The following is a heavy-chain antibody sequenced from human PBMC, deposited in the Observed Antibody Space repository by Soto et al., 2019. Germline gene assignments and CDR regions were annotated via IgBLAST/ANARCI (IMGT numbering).Heavy chain of an antibody. CDR1: GFTFTNYA. Sequence: QVQLVESGGGVVQPGRSLRLSCSASGFTFTNYALHWVRQAPGKGLEWVAVISYDGRSEYYADSVKGRFTISRDNSENTLYLQMNRLRLEDTAVYYCAREGLITMVRGVRTYYYGMDVWGRGATVTVSS. CDR2: ISYDGRSE. J-gene: IGHJ6*02. CDR3: AREGLITMVRGVRTYYYGMDV. D-gene: IGHD3-10*01. V-gene: IGHV3-30*04.